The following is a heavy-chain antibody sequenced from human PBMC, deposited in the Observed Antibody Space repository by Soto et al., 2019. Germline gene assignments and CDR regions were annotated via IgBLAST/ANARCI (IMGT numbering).Heavy chain of an antibody. CDR1: GFTFGNFA. Sequence: EVQLLESGGGLVQPGRSLRLSCAVSGFTFGNFAMTWVRQAPGKGLEWVSGISGSGGDTYYADSVKGRFTISRDNSKNTLYLQMSRLRAEDTATFDCARTESSGWSTRYGMDVWGQGTTVTVSS. CDR3: ARTESSGWSTRYGMDV. D-gene: IGHD6-19*01. J-gene: IGHJ6*02. V-gene: IGHV3-23*01. CDR2: ISGSGGDT.